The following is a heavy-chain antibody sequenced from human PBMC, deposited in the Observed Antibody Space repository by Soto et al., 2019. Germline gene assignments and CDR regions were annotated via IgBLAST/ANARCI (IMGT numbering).Heavy chain of an antibody. J-gene: IGHJ4*02. CDR3: ASGAAFYYDTSRY. V-gene: IGHV3-30-3*01. D-gene: IGHD3-22*01. CDR2: MSPGGNSQ. CDR1: GFNFNIHA. Sequence: GSLRLSCAAPGFNFNIHALHWIRQAPGEGLEWVAVMSPGGNSQYYADSVKGRFTISRDTSKSTLYLQMTSLRPEDTAVYYCASGAAFYYDTSRYWGQGTLVTSPQ.